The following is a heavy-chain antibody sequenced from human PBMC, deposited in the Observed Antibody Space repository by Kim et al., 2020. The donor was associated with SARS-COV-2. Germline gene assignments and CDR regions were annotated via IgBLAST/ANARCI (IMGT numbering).Heavy chain of an antibody. Sequence: LETLSLTCAVYGGSFSGYYWSWIRQPPGKGLEWIGEINHSGSTNYNPSLKSRVTISVDTSKNQFSLKLSSVTAADTAVYYCARGRVAGINYWGQGTLVT. CDR2: INHSGST. CDR3: ARGRVAGINY. J-gene: IGHJ4*02. V-gene: IGHV4-34*01. D-gene: IGHD6-19*01. CDR1: GGSFSGYY.